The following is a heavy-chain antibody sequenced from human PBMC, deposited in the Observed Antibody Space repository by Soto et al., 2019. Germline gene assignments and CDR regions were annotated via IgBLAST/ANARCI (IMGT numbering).Heavy chain of an antibody. CDR3: AAQRWLQLGPFDY. V-gene: IGHV4-59*01. J-gene: IGHJ4*02. CDR2: IYYSGST. D-gene: IGHD5-12*01. CDR1: GGSISSYY. Sequence: SETLSLTCTVSGGSISSYYWSWIRQPPGKGLEWIGYIYYSGSTNYNPSLKSRVTISVDTSKNQFSLKLSSVTAADTAVYYCAAQRWLQLGPFDYWGQGTLVTVSS.